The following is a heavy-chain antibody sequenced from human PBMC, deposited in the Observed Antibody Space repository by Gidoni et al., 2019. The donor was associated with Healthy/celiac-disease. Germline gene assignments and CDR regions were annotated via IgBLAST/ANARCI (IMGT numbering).Heavy chain of an antibody. V-gene: IGHV3-30*04. D-gene: IGHD6-13*01. CDR1: GFTFSSYA. J-gene: IGHJ4*02. CDR3: ARDVAAAGMFDY. Sequence: QVQLVESGGGVVQPGRSLRLSCAASGFTFSSYAMHWVRQAPGKGLEWVAVISYDGSNKYYADPVKGRFTISRDNSKNTLYLQMNSLRAEDTAVYYCARDVAAAGMFDYWGQGTLVTVSS. CDR2: ISYDGSNK.